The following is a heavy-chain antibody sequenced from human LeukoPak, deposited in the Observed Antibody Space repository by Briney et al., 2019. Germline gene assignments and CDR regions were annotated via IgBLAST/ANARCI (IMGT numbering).Heavy chain of an antibody. CDR3: AHRDTTMVRVDY. V-gene: IGHV3-15*01. CDR2: IKSKSNGGTT. CDR1: GLNFRNAS. J-gene: IGHJ4*02. Sequence: RGSLRLSCAVSGLNFRNASMSWVRQAPGKGLEWVGRIKSKSNGGTTGYAAPVKGRFTISRDDSINTLYLQMNSLTTEDTAVYFCAHRDTTMVRVDYWGQGTLVTVSS. D-gene: IGHD5-18*01.